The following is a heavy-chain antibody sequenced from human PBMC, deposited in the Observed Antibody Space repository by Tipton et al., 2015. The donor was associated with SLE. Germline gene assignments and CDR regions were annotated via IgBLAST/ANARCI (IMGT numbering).Heavy chain of an antibody. V-gene: IGHV3-49*04. CDR1: GFTFGDYA. D-gene: IGHD2/OR15-2a*01. Sequence: SLRLSCTASGFTFGDYAMSWVRQAPGKGLEWVGFIRSKAYGGTTEYAASVKGRFTISRDDSKSIAYLQMNSLKTEDTAVYYCAKEVSTLYYYYGMDVWGQGTTVTVSS. J-gene: IGHJ6*02. CDR2: IRSKAYGGTT. CDR3: AKEVSTLYYYYGMDV.